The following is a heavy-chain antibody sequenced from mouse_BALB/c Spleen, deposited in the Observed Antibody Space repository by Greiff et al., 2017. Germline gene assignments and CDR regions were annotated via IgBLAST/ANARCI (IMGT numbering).Heavy chain of an antibody. CDR2: INPNNGGT. V-gene: IGHV1-18*01. D-gene: IGHD2-2*01. Sequence: VQLKQSGAELVKPGASVKLSCKASGYTFTDYNMDWVKQSHGKSLEWIGDINPNNGGTIYNQKFKGKATLTVDKSSSTAYMELRSLTSEDTAVYYCARWGGYDWFAYWGQGTLVTVSA. CDR3: ARWGGYDWFAY. CDR1: GYTFTDYN. J-gene: IGHJ3*01.